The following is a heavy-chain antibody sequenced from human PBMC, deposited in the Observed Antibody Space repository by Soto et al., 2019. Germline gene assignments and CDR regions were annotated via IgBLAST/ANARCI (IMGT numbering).Heavy chain of an antibody. D-gene: IGHD6-13*01. J-gene: IGHJ6*02. CDR3: AKGEAAAGRGYGMDV. V-gene: IGHV3-9*01. CDR1: GFTFDDYA. Sequence: GGSLRLSCAASGFTFDDYAMHWVRQAPGKGLEWVSGISWNSGSIGYADSVKGRFTISRDNAKNSLYLQMNSLRAEDTALYYCAKGEAAAGRGYGMDVWGQGTTVTVSS. CDR2: ISWNSGSI.